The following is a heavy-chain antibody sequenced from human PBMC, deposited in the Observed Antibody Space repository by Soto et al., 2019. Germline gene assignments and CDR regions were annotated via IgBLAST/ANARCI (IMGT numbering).Heavy chain of an antibody. CDR3: ATDSYSSGWYSPHPPPFDY. D-gene: IGHD6-19*01. Sequence: GASVKVSCKASGGTFSSYAISWVRQAPGQGLEWMGGIIPIFGTANYAQKFQGRVTITADESTSTAYMELSSLRSEDTAVYYCATDSYSSGWYSPHPPPFDYWGQGTLVTVSS. V-gene: IGHV1-69*13. CDR1: GGTFSSYA. CDR2: IIPIFGTA. J-gene: IGHJ4*02.